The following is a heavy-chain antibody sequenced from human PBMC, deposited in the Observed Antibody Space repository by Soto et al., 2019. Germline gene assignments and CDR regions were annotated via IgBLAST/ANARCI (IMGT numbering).Heavy chain of an antibody. D-gene: IGHD3-22*01. CDR1: GYTFTGYY. V-gene: IGHV1-2*02. CDR3: AREYDSSGYHYTP. CDR2: INPNSGGT. J-gene: IGHJ5*02. Sequence: ASVKVSCKASGYTFTGYYMHWVRQAPGQGLEWMGWINPNSGGTNYAQKFQGRVIMTRDTSISTAYMEPSRLRSDDTAVYYCAREYDSSGYHYTPSGQGTLVTVSS.